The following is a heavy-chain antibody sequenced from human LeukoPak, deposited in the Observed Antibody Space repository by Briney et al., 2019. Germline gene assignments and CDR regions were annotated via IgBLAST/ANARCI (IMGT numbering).Heavy chain of an antibody. J-gene: IGHJ4*02. Sequence: GGSLRLSCTVSGFTFDDYDMSWVRQAPGKGLEWVSGINWNGGTTDYADSVKGRFTISRDDAKNSLYLQVNSLRADDTALYYCARNNWAGGLDYWGQGTLVTVSS. CDR3: ARNNWAGGLDY. D-gene: IGHD3-16*01. CDR1: GFTFDDYD. CDR2: INWNGGTT. V-gene: IGHV3-20*04.